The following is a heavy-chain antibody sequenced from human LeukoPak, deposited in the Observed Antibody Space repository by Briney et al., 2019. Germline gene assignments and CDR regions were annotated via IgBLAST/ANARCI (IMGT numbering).Heavy chain of an antibody. J-gene: IGHJ4*02. CDR2: IRGGGET. CDR1: GFSFSTYA. CDR3: ARDKASDYYDSSGYDY. D-gene: IGHD3-22*01. V-gene: IGHV3-23*01. Sequence: GGSLRLSCAASGFSFSTYAMSWVRQAPARGLEWVSSIRGGGETFYADSVKGRFTLSRDDSRNTVYLQMNSLRAEDTAVYYCARDKASDYYDSSGYDYWGQGTLVTVSS.